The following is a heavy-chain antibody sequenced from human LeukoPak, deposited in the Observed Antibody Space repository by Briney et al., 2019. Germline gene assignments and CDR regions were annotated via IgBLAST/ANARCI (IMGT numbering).Heavy chain of an antibody. CDR3: AELGITMIGGV. J-gene: IGHJ6*04. Sequence: QSGGSLRLSCAASGFTVSSNYMSWVRQAPGKGLEGVSFIYSDSSTYYADSVKGRFTISRDNAKNSLYLQMNSLRAEDTAVYYCAELGITMIGGVWGKGTTVTISS. CDR1: GFTVSSNY. V-gene: IGHV3-53*01. CDR2: IYSDSST. D-gene: IGHD3-10*02.